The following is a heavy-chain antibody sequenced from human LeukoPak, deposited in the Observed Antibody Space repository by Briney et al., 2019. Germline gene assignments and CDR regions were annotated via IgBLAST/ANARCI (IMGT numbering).Heavy chain of an antibody. CDR1: GGSISGTAYY. CDR2: IYYSGST. J-gene: IGHJ4*02. CDR3: ARGGKATGVTM. Sequence: SETLSLTCAISGGSISGTAYYWGWIRQPPGKGLEWIGSIYYSGSTNYNPSLKSRVSMSVDTSKNQFSLKLTSVTAADTAVYYCARGGKATGVTMWGQGILVTVSS. D-gene: IGHD4-23*01. V-gene: IGHV4-39*07.